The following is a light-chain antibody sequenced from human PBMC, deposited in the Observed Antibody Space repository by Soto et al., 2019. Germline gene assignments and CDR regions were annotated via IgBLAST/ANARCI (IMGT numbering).Light chain of an antibody. CDR2: EVS. CDR3: SSYTSSSTYV. V-gene: IGLV2-18*02. J-gene: IGLJ1*01. Sequence: QSVLTQPPSVSGSPGQSVTISCTGTSSDVGSYNRVSWYQQPPGTAPKLMIYEVSNRPSGVPDRFSGSKSGNTASLTISELQAEDEADYYCSSYTSSSTYVFGTGTKVTV. CDR1: SSDVGSYNR.